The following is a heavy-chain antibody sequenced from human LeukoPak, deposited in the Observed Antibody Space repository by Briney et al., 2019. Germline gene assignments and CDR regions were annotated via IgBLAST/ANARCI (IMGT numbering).Heavy chain of an antibody. V-gene: IGHV4-59*08. J-gene: IGHJ4*02. CDR1: VGAISPYY. CDR2: IYYIGSP. CDR3: PRHRTLGVVDY. D-gene: IGHD3-10*01. Sequence: SETLSLTRNVTVGAISPYYCGWIRQPPAKGLEWIGYIYYIGSPNSNPSLKSRVTISVATSKTPSSLNLNPVPPAAPAVYYCPRHRTLGVVDYWGPGALVTVSS.